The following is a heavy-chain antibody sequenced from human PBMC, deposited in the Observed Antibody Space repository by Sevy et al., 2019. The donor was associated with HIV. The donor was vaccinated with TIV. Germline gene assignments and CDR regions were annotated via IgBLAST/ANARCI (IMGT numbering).Heavy chain of an antibody. Sequence: GWSLRLSCAASGFTFSSYAMSWVRPAAGKGLEWVSAISGSGGSTYYADSVKGRFTISRDNSKNTLYLQMNSLRAEDTAVYYCAKDTTTTVGKGAFDIWGQGTMVTVSS. CDR1: GFTFSSYA. D-gene: IGHD4-17*01. CDR2: ISGSGGST. J-gene: IGHJ3*02. V-gene: IGHV3-23*01. CDR3: AKDTTTTVGKGAFDI.